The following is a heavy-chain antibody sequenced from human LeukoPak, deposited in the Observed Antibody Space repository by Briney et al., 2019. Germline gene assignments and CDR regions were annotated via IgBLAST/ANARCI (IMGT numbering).Heavy chain of an antibody. Sequence: GGSLRLSCAASGFTFSSYEMNWVRQAPGKGLEWVSAISGSGGSTYYADSVKGRFTISRDNSKNTLYLQMNSLRAEDTAVYYCAKGGYYDSKHYFDYWGQGTLVTVSS. J-gene: IGHJ4*02. CDR3: AKGGYYDSKHYFDY. V-gene: IGHV3-23*01. CDR1: GFTFSSYE. D-gene: IGHD3-22*01. CDR2: ISGSGGST.